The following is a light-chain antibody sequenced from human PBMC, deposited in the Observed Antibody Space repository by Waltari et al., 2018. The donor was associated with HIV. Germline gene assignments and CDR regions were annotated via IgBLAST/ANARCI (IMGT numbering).Light chain of an antibody. Sequence: QSALTQPASVSGSPGQSFTISCTGTSSDVGAYNYVSWYQQHPGKAPKLMIYDVTKRPSGVSNRFSGSKSANTASLTISGLQAEDEADYYCCSYAGSSTYVFGSGTKVTVL. CDR3: CSYAGSSTYV. J-gene: IGLJ1*01. CDR2: DVT. V-gene: IGLV2-23*02. CDR1: SSDVGAYNY.